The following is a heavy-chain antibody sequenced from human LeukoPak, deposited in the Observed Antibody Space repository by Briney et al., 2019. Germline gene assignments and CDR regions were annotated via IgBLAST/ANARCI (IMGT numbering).Heavy chain of an antibody. D-gene: IGHD2-21*02. CDR3: ARSCVGDCYQGFDY. CDR1: GGTFSSYA. J-gene: IGHJ4*02. Sequence: SVKVSCKASGGTFSSYAISWVRQAPGQGLGWMGRIIPILGIANYAQKFQGRVTITADKSTSTAYMELSSLRSEDTAVYYCARSCVGDCYQGFDYWGQGTLVTVSS. CDR2: IIPILGIA. V-gene: IGHV1-69*04.